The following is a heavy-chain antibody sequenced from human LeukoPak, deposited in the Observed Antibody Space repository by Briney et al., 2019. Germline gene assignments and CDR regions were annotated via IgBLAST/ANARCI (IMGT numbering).Heavy chain of an antibody. CDR1: GFTFSGYW. CDR3: ARVLVDDGQRDY. J-gene: IGHJ4*02. V-gene: IGHV3-7*01. D-gene: IGHD4-17*01. Sequence: GGSLRLSCSASGFTFSGYWMTWVRQAPGKGLESVANINQDGSERYYVDSVKGRFTISRDNAKNSLYLQINSLRADDTAVYYCARVLVDDGQRDYWGQGTLVIVSS. CDR2: INQDGSER.